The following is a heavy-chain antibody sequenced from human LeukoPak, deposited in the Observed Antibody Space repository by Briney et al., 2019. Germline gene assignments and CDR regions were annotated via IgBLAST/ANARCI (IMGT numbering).Heavy chain of an antibody. Sequence: SETLSLTGGVSGYSISRGYYWAWIRQPPGKGLEWIGTIYHTGSTYYTPSLGSRVTISVDTSKNEFSLNLNSVTAADTAVYYCARAGWIITSGIDYWGQGALVTVSS. J-gene: IGHJ4*02. V-gene: IGHV4-38-2*01. CDR1: GYSISRGYY. CDR2: IYHTGST. D-gene: IGHD3-10*01. CDR3: ARAGWIITSGIDY.